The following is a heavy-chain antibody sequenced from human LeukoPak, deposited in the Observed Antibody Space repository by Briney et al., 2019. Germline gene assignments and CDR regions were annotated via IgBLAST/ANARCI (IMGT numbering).Heavy chain of an antibody. Sequence: SETLSLTCTVSGGSISTYYWTWIRQPAGKGLEWIGHIYISGTTNYSPSLKSRVTMSVDTSKNQFSLKLSSVTAADTAVYYCARERTSCTNGVCRTPRWFDPWGQGILVTV. CDR2: IYISGTT. CDR1: GGSISTYY. D-gene: IGHD2-8*01. V-gene: IGHV4-4*07. CDR3: ARERTSCTNGVCRTPRWFDP. J-gene: IGHJ5*02.